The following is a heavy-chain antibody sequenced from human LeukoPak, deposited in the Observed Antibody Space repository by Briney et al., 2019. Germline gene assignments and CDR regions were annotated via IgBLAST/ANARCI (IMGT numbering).Heavy chain of an antibody. D-gene: IGHD6-13*01. CDR2: IWYDGSNK. V-gene: IGHV3-33*08. J-gene: IGHJ4*02. CDR3: ARGKQQLVTYFDY. Sequence: GRSLRLSCAASGFTFFTYSMHWVRQAPGKGLEWVAVIWYDGSNKYYADSVKGRFTISRDNSKNTLYLQMNSLRAEDTAVYYCARGKQQLVTYFDYWGQGTLVTVSS. CDR1: GFTFFTYS.